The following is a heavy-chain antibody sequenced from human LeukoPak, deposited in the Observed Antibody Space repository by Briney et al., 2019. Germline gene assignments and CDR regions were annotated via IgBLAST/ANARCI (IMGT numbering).Heavy chain of an antibody. D-gene: IGHD3-10*01. CDR2: ISAYNGNT. Sequence: VASVKVSCKASGYTFTSYGVSWVRQAPGQGLEWMGWISAYNGNTNYAQKLQGRVTMTTDTSTSTAYMELRSLRSDDTAVYYCAGDRGFGYYYYYYMDVWGKGTTVTVSS. CDR1: GYTFTSYG. V-gene: IGHV1-18*01. J-gene: IGHJ6*03. CDR3: AGDRGFGYYYYYYMDV.